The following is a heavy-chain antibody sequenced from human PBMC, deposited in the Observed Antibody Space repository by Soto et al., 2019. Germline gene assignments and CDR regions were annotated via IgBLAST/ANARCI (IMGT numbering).Heavy chain of an antibody. J-gene: IGHJ6*02. CDR1: GGSISSGDYY. CDR2: IYYSGST. Sequence: TLSLTCTVSGGSISSGDYYWSWIRQPPGKGLEWIGYIYYSGSTYYNPSLKSRVTISVDTSKNQFSLKLSSVTAADTAVYYCARGYCSSTSCLNYYYGMDVWGQGTTVTVS. D-gene: IGHD2-2*01. CDR3: ARGYCSSTSCLNYYYGMDV. V-gene: IGHV4-30-4*01.